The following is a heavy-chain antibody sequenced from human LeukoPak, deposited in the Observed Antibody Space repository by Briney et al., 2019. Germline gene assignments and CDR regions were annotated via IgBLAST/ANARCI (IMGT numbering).Heavy chain of an antibody. D-gene: IGHD6-19*01. CDR3: ARALQYSSGWTMNWFDP. Sequence: ASVKVSCKASGYTFTSYDINWVRQATGQGLEWMGWMNPNSGNTGYAQKFQGRVTMTRNTSISTAYMELSSLRSEDTAVYYCARALQYSSGWTMNWFDPWGQGTLVTVSS. CDR2: MNPNSGNT. V-gene: IGHV1-8*01. CDR1: GYTFTSYD. J-gene: IGHJ5*02.